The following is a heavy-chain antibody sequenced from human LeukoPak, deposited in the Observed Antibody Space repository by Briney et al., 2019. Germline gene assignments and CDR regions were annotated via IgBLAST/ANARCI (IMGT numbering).Heavy chain of an antibody. D-gene: IGHD5-18*01. CDR1: GGSLNNYY. V-gene: IGHV4-59*08. CDR2: IYYSGTT. Sequence: PSETLSLTCAISGGSLNNYYWSWIRQPPGKGRGGVGYIYYSGTTNYSPSLNSRVNISLDTAKNQFSLRLSSVTAADTAVYYCARQTAKNVDTARFDSWGQGTLVTVSS. J-gene: IGHJ4*02. CDR3: ARQTAKNVDTARFDS.